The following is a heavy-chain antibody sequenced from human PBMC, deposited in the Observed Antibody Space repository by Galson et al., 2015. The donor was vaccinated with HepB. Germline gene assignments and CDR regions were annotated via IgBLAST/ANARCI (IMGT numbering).Heavy chain of an antibody. D-gene: IGHD3-22*01. J-gene: IGHJ4*02. CDR3: ATRALIVEGEGGPFD. Sequence: SVKVSCKVSGYTLTELSMHWVRQAPGKGLEWMGGFDPEDGETIYAQKFQGRVTMTEDTSTDTAYMELSSLRSEDTAVYYCATRALIVEGEGGPFDWGQGTLVTVSS. V-gene: IGHV1-24*01. CDR2: FDPEDGET. CDR1: GYTLTELS.